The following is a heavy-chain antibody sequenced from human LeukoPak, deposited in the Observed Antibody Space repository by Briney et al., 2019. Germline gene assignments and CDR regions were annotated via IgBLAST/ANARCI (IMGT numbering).Heavy chain of an antibody. V-gene: IGHV3-30*02. CDR3: AKDTNYGDYEGNWFDP. CDR2: IQYDGTNK. Sequence: GGSLRLSCAASGFTFSSYGMHWVRQAPGKGLEWMAFIQYDGTNKYYADSVKGRFTISRDNSKNTLYLQMNSLRADDTAVYYCAKDTNYGDYEGNWFDPWGQGTLVTVSS. D-gene: IGHD4-17*01. J-gene: IGHJ5*02. CDR1: GFTFSSYG.